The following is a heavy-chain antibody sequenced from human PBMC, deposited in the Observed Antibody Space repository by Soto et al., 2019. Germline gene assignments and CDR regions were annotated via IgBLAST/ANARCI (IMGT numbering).Heavy chain of an antibody. D-gene: IGHD1-26*01. V-gene: IGHV3-21*01. CDR2: ISSSSSYI. CDR3: ARDLGWELPDYYYGMDV. Sequence: GGSLRLSCAASGFTFSSYSMNWVRQAPGKGLEWVSSISSSSSYIYYADSVKGRFTISRDNAKNSLYLQMNSLRAEDTAVYYCARDLGWELPDYYYGMDVWGRGTTVTVSS. J-gene: IGHJ6*02. CDR1: GFTFSSYS.